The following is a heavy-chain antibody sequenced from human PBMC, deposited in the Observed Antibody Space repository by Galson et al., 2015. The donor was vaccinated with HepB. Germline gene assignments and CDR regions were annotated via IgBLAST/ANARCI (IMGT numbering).Heavy chain of an antibody. J-gene: IGHJ6*03. D-gene: IGHD2-21*01. CDR2: IDPSDSYT. V-gene: IGHV5-10-1*01. Sequence: QSGAEVKKPGESLRISCKGSGYSFTSYWISWVRQMPGKGLEWMGRIDPSDSYTNYSPSFQGHVTISADKSISTAYLQWSSLKASDTAMYYCARHRYTYCGGDCHSPYYYYYMDVWGKGTTVTVSS. CDR1: GYSFTSYW. CDR3: ARHRYTYCGGDCHSPYYYYYMDV.